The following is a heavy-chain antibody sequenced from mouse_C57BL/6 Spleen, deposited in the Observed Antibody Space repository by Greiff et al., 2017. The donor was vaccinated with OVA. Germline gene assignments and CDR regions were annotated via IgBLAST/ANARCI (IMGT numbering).Heavy chain of an antibody. CDR1: GYTFTDYY. CDR2: INPNNGGT. Sequence: VQLQQSGPELVKPGASVKISCKASGYTFTDYYMNWVKQSHGKSLEWIGDINPNNGGTSYNQKFKGKATLTVDKSSSTAYMELRSLTSEDSAVYYCARDGGNYVVAYWGQGTLVTVSA. V-gene: IGHV1-26*01. CDR3: ARDGGNYVVAY. D-gene: IGHD2-1*01. J-gene: IGHJ3*01.